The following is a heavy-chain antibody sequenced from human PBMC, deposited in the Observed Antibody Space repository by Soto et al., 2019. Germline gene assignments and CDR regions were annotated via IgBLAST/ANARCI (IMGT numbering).Heavy chain of an antibody. V-gene: IGHV3-23*01. CDR2: INDDSTNT. CDR3: ANRSVRGTYSPCEY. Sequence: GGSLRLSCTGSGFTFSNYALTWVRQAAGKGLEWISAINDDSTNTYHADSVKGRFTISRDNSKNTPYLQLSSLRADDTAIYYCANRSVRGTYSPCEYWGQGTLVSGSS. J-gene: IGHJ4*02. CDR1: GFTFSNYA. D-gene: IGHD1-26*01.